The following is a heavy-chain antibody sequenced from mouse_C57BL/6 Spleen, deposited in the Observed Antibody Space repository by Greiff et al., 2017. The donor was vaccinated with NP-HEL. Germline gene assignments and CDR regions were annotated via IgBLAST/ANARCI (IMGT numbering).Heavy chain of an antibody. J-gene: IGHJ2*01. Sequence: EVKVVESGGGLVKPGGSLKLSCAASGFTFSDYGMHWVRQAPEKGLEWVAYISSGSSTIYYADTVKGRFTISRDNAKNTLFLQMTSLRSEDTAMYYCARRKITVVADYFDYWGQGTTLTVSS. CDR3: ARRKITVVADYFDY. CDR1: GFTFSDYG. CDR2: ISSGSSTI. D-gene: IGHD1-1*01. V-gene: IGHV5-17*01.